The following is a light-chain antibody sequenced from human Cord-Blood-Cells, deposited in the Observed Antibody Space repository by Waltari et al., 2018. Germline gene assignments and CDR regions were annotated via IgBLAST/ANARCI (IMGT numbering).Light chain of an antibody. CDR1: QDISNY. CDR3: QQYDNLPWT. V-gene: IGKV1-33*01. CDR2: DAS. J-gene: IGKJ1*01. Sequence: DIQMTQSPSSLSASVGDRVTITCQASQDISNYLNWYQQKPGKAPKLLIYDASNLETGVPSRFSGSGSGTDFTFTISSLQPEDIATYYCQQYDNLPWTFGXGTKVEIK.